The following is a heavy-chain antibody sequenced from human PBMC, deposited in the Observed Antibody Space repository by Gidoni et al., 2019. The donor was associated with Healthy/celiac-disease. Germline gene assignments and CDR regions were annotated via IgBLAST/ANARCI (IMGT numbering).Heavy chain of an antibody. V-gene: IGHV4-34*01. CDR3: ARVRRGYSYGYFDY. D-gene: IGHD5-18*01. J-gene: IGHJ4*02. Sequence: QVQLQQWGAGLLKPSVTLSLTCAVYGGSFSGYYWSWIRQPPGKGLEWIGEINHSGSTNYNPSLKSRVTISVDTSKNQFSLKLSSVTAADTAVYYCARVRRGYSYGYFDYWGQGTLVTVSS. CDR1: GGSFSGYY. CDR2: INHSGST.